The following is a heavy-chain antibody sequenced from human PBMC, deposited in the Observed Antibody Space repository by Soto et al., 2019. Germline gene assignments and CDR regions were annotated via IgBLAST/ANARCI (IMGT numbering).Heavy chain of an antibody. CDR2: ISGSGGST. CDR3: AKVDRRNYYYGMDV. Sequence: GGSLRLSCAASGFTFSSYAMSWVRQAPGKGLEWVSAISGSGGSTYYADSVKGRFTISRDNSKNTLYLQMNSLRAEDTAVYYCAKVDRRNYYYGMDVWGQGTTVTVSS. J-gene: IGHJ6*02. D-gene: IGHD3-22*01. CDR1: GFTFSSYA. V-gene: IGHV3-23*01.